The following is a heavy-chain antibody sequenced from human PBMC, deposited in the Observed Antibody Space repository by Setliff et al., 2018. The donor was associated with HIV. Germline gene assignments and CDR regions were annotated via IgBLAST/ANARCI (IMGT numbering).Heavy chain of an antibody. D-gene: IGHD3-16*01. Sequence: GGSLRLSCAASGFTFSRYGMHWVRQAPGKGLEWVAFISYDGSKKYDADFVKGRFTISRDNSKNTLYLQMNSLRTDDTAVYFCAREEGGLYGMDVWGQGTTVTVS. CDR3: AREEGGLYGMDV. CDR1: GFTFSRYG. V-gene: IGHV3-30*04. J-gene: IGHJ6*02. CDR2: ISYDGSKK.